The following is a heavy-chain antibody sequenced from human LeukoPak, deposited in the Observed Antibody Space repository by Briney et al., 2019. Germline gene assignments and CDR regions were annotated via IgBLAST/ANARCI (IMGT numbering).Heavy chain of an antibody. D-gene: IGHD2/OR15-2a*01. CDR2: IKQDGSEK. J-gene: IGHJ4*02. CDR1: GFTLSSYW. Sequence: PGGSLRRSCAASGFTLSSYWISWLRQAPGKGREWVANIKQDGSEKYYVDSVKGRFTISRDNAKNSLFLQMNSLRAEDTEVYYGARGYPRTFSSDYWGQGTPVSVSS. CDR3: ARGYPRTFSSDY. V-gene: IGHV3-7*01.